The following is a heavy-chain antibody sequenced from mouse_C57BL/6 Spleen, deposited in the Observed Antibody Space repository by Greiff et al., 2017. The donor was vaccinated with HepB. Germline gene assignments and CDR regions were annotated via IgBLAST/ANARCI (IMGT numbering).Heavy chain of an antibody. Sequence: DVQLVESGPGLVKPSQSLSLTCSVTGYSITSGYYWNWIRQFPGNKLEWMGYISYDGSNNYNPSLKNRISITRDTSKNQFFLKLNSVTTEDTATYYCASSNSSWYFDVWGTGTTVTVSS. CDR2: ISYDGSN. CDR1: GYSITSGYY. J-gene: IGHJ1*03. D-gene: IGHD2-5*01. V-gene: IGHV3-6*01. CDR3: ASSNSSWYFDV.